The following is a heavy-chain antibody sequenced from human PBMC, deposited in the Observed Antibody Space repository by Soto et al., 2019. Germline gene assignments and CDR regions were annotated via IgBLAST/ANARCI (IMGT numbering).Heavy chain of an antibody. D-gene: IGHD1-1*01. Sequence: QLQLQESGPGLVKPSETLSLTCTVSGGSISSSSYYWGWIRQPPGKGLEWIGSIYYSGSTYYNPSLTSRVTISVDTSKNQFSLKLSSVTAADTAVYYCASQNNPYYYYGMDVWGQGTTVTVSS. CDR3: ASQNNPYYYYGMDV. J-gene: IGHJ6*02. V-gene: IGHV4-39*01. CDR2: IYYSGST. CDR1: GGSISSSSYY.